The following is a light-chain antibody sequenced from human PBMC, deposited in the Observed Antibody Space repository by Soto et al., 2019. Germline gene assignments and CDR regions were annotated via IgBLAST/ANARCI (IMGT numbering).Light chain of an antibody. J-gene: IGKJ1*01. CDR1: QSVSSTF. CDR2: GAS. V-gene: IGKV3-20*01. CDR3: QQFESSVT. Sequence: EIVLTQSPGSLSLSPGERATLSCRASQSVSSTFFAWYQQRPGQAPRLLMYGASSRATGIPARFSGSGSGTDFTLTISRLEPEDFGVYYCQQFESSVTFGQGTKVEIK.